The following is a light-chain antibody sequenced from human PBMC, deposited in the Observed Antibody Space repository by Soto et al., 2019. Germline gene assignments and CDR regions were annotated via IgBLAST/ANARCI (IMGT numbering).Light chain of an antibody. Sequence: DIQMSQSPSSVSAFVGDRATITCRASQRIGSWLAWYQQKPGKAPKLLIYAASSLQSGVPSRFSGSGSGTDFTLTINSLQPEDFATYYCQQGNSFPLTFGGGTKVEIK. CDR3: QQGNSFPLT. J-gene: IGKJ4*01. CDR1: QRIGSW. CDR2: AAS. V-gene: IGKV1-12*01.